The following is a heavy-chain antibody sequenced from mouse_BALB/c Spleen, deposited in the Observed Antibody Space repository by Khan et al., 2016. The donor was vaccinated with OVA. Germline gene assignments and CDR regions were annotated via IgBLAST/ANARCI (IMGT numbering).Heavy chain of an antibody. D-gene: IGHD2-14*01. CDR1: GYTFTTYT. CDR3: AREGAYYRSDGCFAY. J-gene: IGHJ3*01. V-gene: IGHV1-4*01. Sequence: LVESGAELARPGASVKMSCKVSGYTFTTYTLHWVKQGPGQGLEWIGYIIPTNDYANYNQKFKVRATLTADKSSSTAYMLLSSLTSEDSALSYCAREGAYYRSDGCFAYWGQGTLVTVSA. CDR2: IIPTNDYA.